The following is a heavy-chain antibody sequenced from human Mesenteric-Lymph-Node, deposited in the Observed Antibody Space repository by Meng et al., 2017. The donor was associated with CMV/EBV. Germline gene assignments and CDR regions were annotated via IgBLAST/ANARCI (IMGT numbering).Heavy chain of an antibody. CDR2: ISSDGRHK. J-gene: IGHJ4*02. Sequence: LSCAASGFTFSYFAMHWVRQAPGKGLEWVAVISSDGRHKYYADSVKGRFTISRDNSKNTLFLRVNSLGTEDTAVYYCARDSSGSFWDYWGQGTLVTVSS. CDR3: ARDSSGSFWDY. CDR1: GFTFSYFA. D-gene: IGHD3-22*01. V-gene: IGHV3-30*03.